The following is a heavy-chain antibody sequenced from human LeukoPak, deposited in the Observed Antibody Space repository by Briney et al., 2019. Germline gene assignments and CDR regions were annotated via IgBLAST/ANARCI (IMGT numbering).Heavy chain of an antibody. CDR2: IIGSGGST. Sequence: GGSLRLSCAASGFSFSSYSIHWVRQAPGKGLEWVSAIIGSGGSTYYADSVKGRFTISRDNSKNTLYLQMNSLRAEDTAVYYCAKVMGHNYYDSSGYLLPGKDYWGQGTLVTVSS. V-gene: IGHV3-23*01. CDR1: GFSFSSYS. J-gene: IGHJ4*02. D-gene: IGHD3-22*01. CDR3: AKVMGHNYYDSSGYLLPGKDY.